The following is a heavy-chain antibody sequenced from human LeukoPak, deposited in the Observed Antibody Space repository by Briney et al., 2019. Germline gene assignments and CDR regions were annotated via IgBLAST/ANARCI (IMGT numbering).Heavy chain of an antibody. Sequence: GGSLRLSCTASGFTFSTYNMNWVRQAPGKGLEWISYISTKSSTIHYADSVKGRFTVSRDNAKNSLYLQMNSLRDEDTAVYYCARDQIASSLYKEPLDYWGQGTLVTVSS. V-gene: IGHV3-48*02. CDR3: ARDQIASSLYKEPLDY. CDR2: ISTKSSTI. CDR1: GFTFSTYN. D-gene: IGHD6-13*01. J-gene: IGHJ4*02.